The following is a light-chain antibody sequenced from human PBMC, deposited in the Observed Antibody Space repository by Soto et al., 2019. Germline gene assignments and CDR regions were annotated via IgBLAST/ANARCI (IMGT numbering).Light chain of an antibody. CDR1: QSISSW. Sequence: DIQMTQSPSTLSASVGDRVTITCRVSQSISSWLAWYQQKPGKAPKLLIYKASSLESGVPSRFSGSGSGTEFTLTISSLQPDDFATYYCQQSWTFGQGTKVEI. CDR3: QQSWT. V-gene: IGKV1-5*03. J-gene: IGKJ1*01. CDR2: KAS.